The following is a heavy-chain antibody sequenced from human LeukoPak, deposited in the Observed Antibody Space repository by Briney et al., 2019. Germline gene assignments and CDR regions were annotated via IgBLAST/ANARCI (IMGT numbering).Heavy chain of an antibody. CDR2: IIPIFGTA. CDR1: GGTFSSYA. Sequence: ASVKVSCKASGGTFSSYAISWVRQAPGQGLEWMGGIIPIFGTANYAQKFQGRVTITADKSTSTAYMELSSLRSEDTAVYYCARAGYSSGWTTLSAFDIWGQGTMVTVSS. V-gene: IGHV1-69*06. J-gene: IGHJ3*02. D-gene: IGHD6-19*01. CDR3: ARAGYSSGWTTLSAFDI.